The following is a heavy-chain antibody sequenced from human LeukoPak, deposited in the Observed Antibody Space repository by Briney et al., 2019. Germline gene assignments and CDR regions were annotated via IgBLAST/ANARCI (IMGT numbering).Heavy chain of an antibody. CDR2: ISSSSSYI. V-gene: IGHV3-21*01. CDR1: GFTFSNYS. D-gene: IGHD4-17*01. J-gene: IGHJ5*02. Sequence: TGGSLRLSCAASGFTFSNYSMNWVRQAPGKGLEWVSSISSSSSYIYYADSVKGRFTISRDNAKNSLYLQMNSLRAEDTAVYYCARVAYGDYGANWFDPWGQGTLVTVSS. CDR3: ARVAYGDYGANWFDP.